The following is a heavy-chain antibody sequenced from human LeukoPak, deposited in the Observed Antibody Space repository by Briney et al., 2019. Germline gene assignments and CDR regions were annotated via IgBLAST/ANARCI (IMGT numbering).Heavy chain of an antibody. CDR2: IDPSVGT. Sequence: SQTLSLTCAVCGGSIRSGGYSWRWIRQPPGKGLEGIGYIDPSVGTHYNPSLKSRVTISVDRSQNKFSLKLSSVTAADTAVYYCARARRDAGNWRAFDNWGQGTLGTVSS. CDR3: ARARRDAGNWRAFDN. J-gene: IGHJ4*02. D-gene: IGHD1-20*01. CDR1: GGSIRSGGYS. V-gene: IGHV4-30-2*01.